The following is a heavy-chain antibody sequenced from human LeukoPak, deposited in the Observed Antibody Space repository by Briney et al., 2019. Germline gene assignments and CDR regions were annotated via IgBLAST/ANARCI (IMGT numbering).Heavy chain of an antibody. CDR1: GGTFSSYA. V-gene: IGHV1-69*13. CDR3: ARAYCSSTSCVDGWFDP. CDR2: IIPIFGTA. J-gene: IGHJ5*02. Sequence: SVKVSCKASGGTFSSYAISWVRQAPGQGLEWMGGIIPIFGTANYAQKFQGRVTITADESTSTAYMELSSLRSEDTAVYYRARAYCSSTSCVDGWFDPWGQGTLVTVSS. D-gene: IGHD2-2*01.